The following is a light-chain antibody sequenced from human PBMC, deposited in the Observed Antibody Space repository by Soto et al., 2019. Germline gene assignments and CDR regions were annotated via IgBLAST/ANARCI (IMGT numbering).Light chain of an antibody. Sequence: DIVMTQSPDSLAVSLGERATINCKSSQSVLYSSNNKNYLAWYQQRPGQPPKLLIYWASTRESGVPDRFSGSGSRTDVTLTITSLQAEDVAVYYCQQYESTPPTFGQGTKLEIK. V-gene: IGKV4-1*01. CDR1: QSVLYSSNNKNY. J-gene: IGKJ2*01. CDR2: WAS. CDR3: QQYESTPPT.